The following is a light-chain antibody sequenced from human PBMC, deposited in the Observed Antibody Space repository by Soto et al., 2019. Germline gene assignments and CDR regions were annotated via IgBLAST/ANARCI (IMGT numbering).Light chain of an antibody. Sequence: QSVLTQPASVSGSPGQSITISCTGTSSDVGGYNYVSWYQQHPGKAPKLMIYDVSKRPSGVSNRFSGSKSGNTASLTISGLQAKDEADYYCSSYKSSRTVVFGGGTKVTVL. CDR1: SSDVGGYNY. CDR2: DVS. J-gene: IGLJ2*01. CDR3: SSYKSSRTVV. V-gene: IGLV2-14*01.